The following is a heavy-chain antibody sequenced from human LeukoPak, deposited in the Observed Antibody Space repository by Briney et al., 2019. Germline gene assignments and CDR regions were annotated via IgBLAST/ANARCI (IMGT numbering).Heavy chain of an antibody. CDR1: GFTFSNYA. CDR2: ISGSGDST. Sequence: GGSLGLSCAASGFTFSNYAMSWVRQAPGKGLEWVSAISGSGDSTYYADSVKGRFTISRDNSVNTLYVQMNSLRAEDTAVYYCAKVRQDSGWYGPFDYWGQGTLVTVSS. D-gene: IGHD6-19*01. CDR3: AKVRQDSGWYGPFDY. J-gene: IGHJ4*02. V-gene: IGHV3-23*01.